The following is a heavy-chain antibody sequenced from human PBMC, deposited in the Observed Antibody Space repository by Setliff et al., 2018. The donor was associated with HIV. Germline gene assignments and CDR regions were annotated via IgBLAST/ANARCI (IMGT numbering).Heavy chain of an antibody. CDR3: TTDLYDRSGYFQHNAFDI. CDR1: GFTFSDAW. D-gene: IGHD3-22*01. J-gene: IGHJ3*02. CDR2: IKSESDGGTT. V-gene: IGHV3-15*01. Sequence: LRLSCAASGFTFSDAWMNWVRQAPGKGPEWVGRIKSESDGGTTDLAAPVKGRFTISRDDSDKTLYLQMNSLETEDTAMYYCTTDLYDRSGYFQHNAFDIWGQGTMVTVSS.